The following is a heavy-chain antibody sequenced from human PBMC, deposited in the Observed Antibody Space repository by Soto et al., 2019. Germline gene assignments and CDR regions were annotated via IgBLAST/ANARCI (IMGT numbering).Heavy chain of an antibody. V-gene: IGHV4-31*03. CDR1: GGSISSEGYY. CDR2: IYYSETT. Sequence: PSETLSLTCTVSGGSISSEGYYWSWFRQLPGKGLEWIGDIYYSETTYHNPSLRSRLTISGDASKNQFSLKLSSVTDADTALYYCARGRGYSYGPYYFDYWGQGTLVTVSS. CDR3: ARGRGYSYGPYYFDY. D-gene: IGHD5-18*01. J-gene: IGHJ4*02.